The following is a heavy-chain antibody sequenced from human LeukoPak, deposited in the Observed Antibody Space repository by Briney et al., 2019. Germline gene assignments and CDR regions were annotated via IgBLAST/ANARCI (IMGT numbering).Heavy chain of an antibody. CDR2: IYYSGST. CDR3: AKRDDSGGNLVDL. V-gene: IGHV4-39*02. Sequence: PSETLSLTCTVSGGSIRSGSEYWAWIRQPPGKGVVWNVSIYYSGSTYHNPSLHTRVTISIDTSKNHFSLKLSSLSAADTSVYYCAKRDDSGGNLVDLWGQGTLVTVS. D-gene: IGHD3-22*01. J-gene: IGHJ4*02. CDR1: GGSIRSGSEY.